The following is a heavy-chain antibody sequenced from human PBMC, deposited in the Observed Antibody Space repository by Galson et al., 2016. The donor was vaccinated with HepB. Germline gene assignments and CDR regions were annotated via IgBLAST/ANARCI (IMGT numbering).Heavy chain of an antibody. J-gene: IGHJ4*02. CDR1: GGSFSHYS. CDR3: ARGSRLSGNDF. Sequence: SETLSLTCAVYGGSFSHYSWNWIRQSPGKGLEWIGEINHSGNTKYNSSLKNRVTISIDTSNNQFSLKVRSVTAADTAIYYCARGSRLSGNDFWGQGTLVTVSS. CDR2: INHSGNT. V-gene: IGHV4-34*01. D-gene: IGHD3-10*01.